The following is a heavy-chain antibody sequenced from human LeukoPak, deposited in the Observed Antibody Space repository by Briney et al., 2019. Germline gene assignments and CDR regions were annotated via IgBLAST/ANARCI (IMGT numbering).Heavy chain of an antibody. Sequence: GGSLRLSCAASGFTVSSNYMSWVRQAPGKGLEWVSVIYSGGSTYYADSVKGRFTISRDNSKNTLYLQMNSLRAGDTAVYYCAKDYDFWSGYSEDYFDYWGQGTLVTVSS. CDR2: IYSGGST. V-gene: IGHV3-53*01. CDR1: GFTVSSNY. D-gene: IGHD3-3*01. J-gene: IGHJ4*02. CDR3: AKDYDFWSGYSEDYFDY.